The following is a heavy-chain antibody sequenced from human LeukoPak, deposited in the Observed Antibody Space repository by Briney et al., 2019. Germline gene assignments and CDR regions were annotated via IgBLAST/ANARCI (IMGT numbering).Heavy chain of an antibody. CDR1: GYTFTSYG. V-gene: IGHV1-18*01. J-gene: IGHJ3*02. CDR3: ARDQVSGAFDI. Sequence: RASVKVSCKASGYTFTSYGISWVRQAPGQGLEWMGWISAYNGNTNYAQKLQGRVTMTTDTSTSTAYMELSSLRSEDTVVYYCARDQVSGAFDIWGQGTMVTVSS. D-gene: IGHD1-14*01. CDR2: ISAYNGNT.